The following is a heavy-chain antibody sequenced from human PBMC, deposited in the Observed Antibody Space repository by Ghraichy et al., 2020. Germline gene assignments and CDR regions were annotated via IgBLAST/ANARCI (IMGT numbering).Heavy chain of an antibody. Sequence: GGSLRLSCAASGFTFSSYAMHWVRQAPGKGLEWVAVISYDGSNKYYADSVKGRLTISRDNSKNTLYLQMNSLRAEDTAVYYCSYWADYFDYWGQGTLVTVSS. CDR2: ISYDGSNK. J-gene: IGHJ4*02. V-gene: IGHV3-30-3*01. CDR3: SYWADYFDY. D-gene: IGHD3-10*01. CDR1: GFTFSSYA.